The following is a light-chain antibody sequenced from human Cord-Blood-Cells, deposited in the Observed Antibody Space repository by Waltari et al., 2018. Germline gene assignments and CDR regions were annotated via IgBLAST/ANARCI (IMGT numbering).Light chain of an antibody. V-gene: IGKV1-5*03. CDR3: QQYNSYSPYS. J-gene: IGKJ2*03. Sequence: DFQMTQSPSTLSASVGDRVTITCRASQGISGWLAWYHKKPGKAPKLRIYKASSLESGVPTRFSGNVAGTEFTLTIRSLQSDDFATYYFQQYNSYSPYSFGQGTKLEIK. CDR2: KAS. CDR1: QGISGW.